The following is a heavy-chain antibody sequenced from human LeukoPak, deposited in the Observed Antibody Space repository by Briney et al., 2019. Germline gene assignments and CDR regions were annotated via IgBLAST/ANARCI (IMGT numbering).Heavy chain of an antibody. Sequence: PSETLSLTCAVYGGSFSGYYWSWIRQPPGKGLEWIGEINHSASTNYNPSLKSRVTISVDKSKNQFSLKLSSVTAADAAVYYCARAYYRGPYSSGWYCWGQGTLVTVSS. V-gene: IGHV4-34*01. CDR1: GGSFSGYY. CDR2: INHSAST. J-gene: IGHJ4*02. CDR3: ARAYYRGPYSSGWYC. D-gene: IGHD6-19*01.